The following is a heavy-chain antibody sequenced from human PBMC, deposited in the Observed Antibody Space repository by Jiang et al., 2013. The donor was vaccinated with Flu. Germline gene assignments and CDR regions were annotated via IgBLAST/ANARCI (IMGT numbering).Heavy chain of an antibody. D-gene: IGHD4-17*01. CDR3: ASLRPDSRAPPRNGDTDYWYFDL. CDR2: INTNTGNP. CDR1: GYTFTSYA. Sequence: QSGSELKKPGASVKVSCKASGYTFTSYAMNWVRQAPGQGLEWMGWINTNTGNPTYAQGFTGRFVFSLDTSVSTAYLQISSLKAEDTAVYYCASLRPDSRAPPRNGDTDYWYFDLWGRGTLVTVSS. J-gene: IGHJ2*01. V-gene: IGHV7-4-1*02.